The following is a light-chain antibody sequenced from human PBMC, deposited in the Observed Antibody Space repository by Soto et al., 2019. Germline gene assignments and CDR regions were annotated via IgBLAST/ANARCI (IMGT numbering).Light chain of an antibody. J-gene: IGKJ1*01. CDR1: QSVSNY. CDR2: DAS. Sequence: EIVLTQSLATLSLSTGERATLSCRASQSVSNYLAWYQQKPGQAPRLLIYDASNRATGIPDRFSGSGSGTDFTLTISRLEPEDFAVYYCQQYGSSPRTFGQGTKVDIK. V-gene: IGKV3-20*01. CDR3: QQYGSSPRT.